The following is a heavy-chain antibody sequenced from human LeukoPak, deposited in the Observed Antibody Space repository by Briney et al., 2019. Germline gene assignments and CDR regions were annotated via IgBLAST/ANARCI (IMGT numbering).Heavy chain of an antibody. CDR2: INPNSGGT. D-gene: IGHD6-13*01. CDR1: GYTFIGYF. J-gene: IGHJ4*02. Sequence: ASVKVSCKASGYTFIGYFMHWVRQAPGHGLEWMGWINPNSGGTNYAQKFQGRVTMTRDTSISTAYMELSRVRSDDTAVYYCARGGFTNSWGAIDYWGQGTLVTVSS. CDR3: ARGGFTNSWGAIDY. V-gene: IGHV1-2*02.